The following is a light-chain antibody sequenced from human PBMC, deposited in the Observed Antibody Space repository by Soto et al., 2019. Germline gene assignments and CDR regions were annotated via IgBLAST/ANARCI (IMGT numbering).Light chain of an antibody. CDR3: QQYNTYLTWT. V-gene: IGKV1-5*01. Sequence: DTQMTQSPSTLSASVGAPVPITCRASQSVSMWLAWFQQKPGKAPRLLIYGASNLESGVPSRFSGSGSGTQFTLTISSLQPEDAATYYCQQYNTYLTWTFGQGTKVDIK. J-gene: IGKJ1*01. CDR1: QSVSMW. CDR2: GAS.